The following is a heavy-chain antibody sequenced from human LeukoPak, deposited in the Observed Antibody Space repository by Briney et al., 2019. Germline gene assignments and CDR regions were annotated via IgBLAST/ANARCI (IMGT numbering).Heavy chain of an antibody. CDR1: GGSFSGYY. D-gene: IGHD3-10*01. J-gene: IGHJ3*02. V-gene: IGHV4-34*01. Sequence: KSSETLSLTCAVYGGSFSGYYWSWIRQPPGKGLEWIGEINHSGSTNYNPSLKSRVTISVDTSKKQFSLKLSSVTAADTAVYYCARDMVGTMVRGATDAFDIWGQGTMVTVSS. CDR3: ARDMVGTMVRGATDAFDI. CDR2: INHSGST.